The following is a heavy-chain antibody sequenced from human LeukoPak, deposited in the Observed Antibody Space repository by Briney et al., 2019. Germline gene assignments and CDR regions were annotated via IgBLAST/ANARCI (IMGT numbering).Heavy chain of an antibody. J-gene: IGHJ6*02. Sequence: GESLKISCKGSGYSFTSYWIGWVRQMPGKGLEWMGIIYPSDSDTRYSPSFQGQVTISADKSISTAYLQWSSLKASDTAMYYCARSTSIADPYYYYYYGMDVWGQGTLVTVSS. CDR2: IYPSDSDT. D-gene: IGHD6-6*01. V-gene: IGHV5-51*01. CDR1: GYSFTSYW. CDR3: ARSTSIADPYYYYYYGMDV.